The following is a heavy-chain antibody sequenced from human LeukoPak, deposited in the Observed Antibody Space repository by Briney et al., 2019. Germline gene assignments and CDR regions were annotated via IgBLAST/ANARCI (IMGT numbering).Heavy chain of an antibody. D-gene: IGHD1-26*01. CDR1: GFTFSSYA. CDR3: ARYSGSYYGQQRAIDY. J-gene: IGHJ4*02. Sequence: TGGSLRLSCAASGFTFSSYAMHWVRQAPGKGLEWVAVISYDGSNKYYADSVKGRFTTSRDNSKNTLYLQMNSLRAEDTAVYYCARYSGSYYGQQRAIDYWGQGTLVTVSS. V-gene: IGHV3-30-3*01. CDR2: ISYDGSNK.